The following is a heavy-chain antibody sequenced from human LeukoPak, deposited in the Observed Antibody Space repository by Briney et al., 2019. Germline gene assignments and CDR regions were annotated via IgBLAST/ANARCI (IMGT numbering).Heavy chain of an antibody. J-gene: IGHJ3*02. CDR3: ARARATVTRISSFDI. Sequence: PGGSLRLSCAVSGFTFSNYWMSWGRQAPGKGLEWVASIKQDGSEKSYVDSVRGRFTISRDNAKNTLYLQMNSLRADDTAVYYCARARATVTRISSFDIWGQGTMVTVSS. V-gene: IGHV3-7*01. D-gene: IGHD4-17*01. CDR1: GFTFSNYW. CDR2: IKQDGSEK.